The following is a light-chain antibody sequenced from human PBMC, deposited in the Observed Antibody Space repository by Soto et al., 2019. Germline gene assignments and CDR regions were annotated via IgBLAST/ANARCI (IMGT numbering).Light chain of an antibody. V-gene: IGKV1-39*01. CDR2: TAS. J-gene: IGKJ2*01. CDR3: QQSDTTPYT. CDR1: QSINTY. Sequence: DIQMTQSPSSLSASVGDRVTITCRASQSINTYLNWYQQKPGKAPNLLIYTASSLESGVPSRFSGSGSGREFTLTISSLQPEDVATFYCQQSDTTPYTFGQGTKLEIK.